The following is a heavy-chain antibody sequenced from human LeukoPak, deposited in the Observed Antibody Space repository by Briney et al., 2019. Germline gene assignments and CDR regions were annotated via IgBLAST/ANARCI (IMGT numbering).Heavy chain of an antibody. CDR1: GFTVSSSY. D-gene: IGHD3-22*01. CDR3: ARGHSSGNPDPFDS. J-gene: IGHJ4*02. CDR2: IYSGGSI. Sequence: GGSLRLSCAASGFTVSSSYMSWVRQAPGKGLEWVSVIYSGGSIHYAGSVKGRFTISRDNAKNTLYLQMNSLRADDTAVYYCARGHSSGNPDPFDSWGQGTLVVVSS. V-gene: IGHV3-53*01.